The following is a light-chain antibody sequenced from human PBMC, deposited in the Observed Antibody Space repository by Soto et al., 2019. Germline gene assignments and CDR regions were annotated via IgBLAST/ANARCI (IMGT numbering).Light chain of an antibody. J-gene: IGKJ1*01. CDR2: GAS. CDR1: QSVSSSY. CDR3: QQYGISLPT. Sequence: EIVLTQSPCTLSLSPGERATLYCRASQSVSSSYLAWYQQKPGQAPRLLIYGASSRATGIPDRFSGSGSGTDFTLTISRLEPEDFAVYYCQQYGISLPTFGQGTKVDIK. V-gene: IGKV3-20*01.